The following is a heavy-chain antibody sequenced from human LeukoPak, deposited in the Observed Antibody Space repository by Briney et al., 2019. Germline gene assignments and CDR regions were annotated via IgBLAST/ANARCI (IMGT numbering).Heavy chain of an antibody. CDR1: GGSISSSYYY. J-gene: IGHJ3*02. Sequence: SETLSLTCTVSGGSISSSYYYWGWIRQPPGKGLEWIGSIYYRGSTYYNPSLKSRVTISVDTSKNQFSLKLSSVTAADTAVYYCARANYYDNSGYSRGAFDIWGQGTMVTVSS. CDR2: IYYRGST. V-gene: IGHV4-39*07. CDR3: ARANYYDNSGYSRGAFDI. D-gene: IGHD3-22*01.